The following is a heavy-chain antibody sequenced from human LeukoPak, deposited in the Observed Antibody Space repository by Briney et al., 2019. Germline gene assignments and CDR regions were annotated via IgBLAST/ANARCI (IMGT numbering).Heavy chain of an antibody. J-gene: IGHJ4*02. Sequence: SETLSLTCAVSGYSISSGYYWGWIRQPPGKGLKWIGSIYHSGSTYYNPSLKSRVTISVDTSKNQFSLKLSSVTAADTAVYYCARDRLDYVWGSYRPPEEYYFDYWGQGTLVTVSS. D-gene: IGHD3-16*02. CDR1: GYSISSGYY. V-gene: IGHV4-38-2*02. CDR3: ARDRLDYVWGSYRPPEEYYFDY. CDR2: IYHSGST.